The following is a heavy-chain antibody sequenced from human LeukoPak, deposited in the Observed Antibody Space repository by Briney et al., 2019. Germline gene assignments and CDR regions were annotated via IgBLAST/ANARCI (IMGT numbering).Heavy chain of an antibody. J-gene: IGHJ4*02. V-gene: IGHV1-69*13. D-gene: IGHD3-22*01. CDR1: GGTFSSYA. CDR3: ATPLDYYDSDGYHQGGD. Sequence: SVKVSCKASGGTFSSYAISWVRQAPGQGLEWMGGIIPIFGTANYAQKFQGRVTITADESTSTAYMELSSLRSEDTAVYYCATPLDYYDSDGYHQGGDWGQGTLVTVSS. CDR2: IIPIFGTA.